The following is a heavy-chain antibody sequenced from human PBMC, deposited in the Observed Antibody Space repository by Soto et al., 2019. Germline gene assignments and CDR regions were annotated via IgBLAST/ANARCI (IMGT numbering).Heavy chain of an antibody. D-gene: IGHD6-6*01. Sequence: QITLKESGPTLVKPTQTLTLTCTFSGFSLSTSGVGVGWIRQPPGKALEWLALIYWDDDKRYSPSLNSRLTIPKDTSKNQVVRTMTNMDPVDTATYYCAHSRPPRLLDHWGQGTLVTVSS. CDR1: GFSLSTSGVG. CDR2: IYWDDDK. V-gene: IGHV2-5*02. CDR3: AHSRPPRLLDH. J-gene: IGHJ4*02.